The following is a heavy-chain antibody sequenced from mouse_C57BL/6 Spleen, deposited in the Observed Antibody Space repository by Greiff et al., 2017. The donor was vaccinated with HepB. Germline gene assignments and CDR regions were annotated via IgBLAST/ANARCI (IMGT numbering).Heavy chain of an antibody. CDR1: GFTFSDYY. CDR2: ISNGGGST. J-gene: IGHJ1*03. V-gene: IGHV5-12*01. Sequence: EVMLVESGGGLVQPGGSLKLSCAASGFTFSDYYMYWVRQTPEKRLEWVAYISNGGGSTYYPDTVKGRFTISRDNAKNTLYLQMSRLKSEDTAMYYCARHRSPDGYYWYFDVWGTGTTVTVSS. D-gene: IGHD2-3*01. CDR3: ARHRSPDGYYWYFDV.